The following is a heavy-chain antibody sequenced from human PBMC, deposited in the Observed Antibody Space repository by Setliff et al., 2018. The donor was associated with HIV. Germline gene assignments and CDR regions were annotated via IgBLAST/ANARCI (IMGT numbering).Heavy chain of an antibody. CDR3: ARDVGRDGYCFDH. CDR1: GYTLTELS. V-gene: IGHV1-24*01. Sequence: GASVKVSCKVSGYTLTELSIHWVRQAPGKGLEWMGGFDPQYDKTFYAQKFQGRVTMSEDTSTDTAYMELSSLRSDDTAVYYCARDVGRDGYCFDHWGQGTLVTVSS. D-gene: IGHD5-12*01. J-gene: IGHJ4*02. CDR2: FDPQYDKT.